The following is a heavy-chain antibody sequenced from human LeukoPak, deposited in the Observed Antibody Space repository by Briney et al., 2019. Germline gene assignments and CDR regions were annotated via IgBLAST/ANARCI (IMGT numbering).Heavy chain of an antibody. Sequence: GGSLRLSCAAAGFTFSDHYMDWVRQAPGKGLEWVGRITKKADSYTTVYAASVKGRFTISRDDSKNSLYLQMNSLKTEDTAVYYCARAFYDSGNHLPDYWGQGTLVTVSS. D-gene: IGHD3-10*01. CDR1: GFTFSDHY. CDR3: ARAFYDSGNHLPDY. CDR2: ITKKADSYTT. J-gene: IGHJ4*02. V-gene: IGHV3-72*01.